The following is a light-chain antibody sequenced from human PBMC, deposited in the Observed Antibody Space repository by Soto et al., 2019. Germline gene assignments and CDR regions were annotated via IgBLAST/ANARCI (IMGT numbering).Light chain of an antibody. CDR3: GSWDSSLSAYV. CDR2: DDN. Sequence: QSVLTQPPSVSAAPGQKVTISCSGSSSNIGGNSVSWYQQLPGTAPKLLIYDDNKRPSGIPDRFSGSKSGTSATLGITGFQTGDEADYYCGSWDSSLSAYVFGTGTNVNGL. J-gene: IGLJ1*01. CDR1: SSNIGGNS. V-gene: IGLV1-51*01.